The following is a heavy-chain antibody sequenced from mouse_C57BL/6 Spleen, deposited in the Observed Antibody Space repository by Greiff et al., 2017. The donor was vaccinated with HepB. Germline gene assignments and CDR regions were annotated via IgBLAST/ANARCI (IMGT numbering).Heavy chain of an antibody. Sequence: LQESGAELVKPGASVKISCKASGYAFSSYWMNWVKQRPGKGLEWIGQIYPGDGDTNYNGKFKGKATLTADKSSSTAYMQLSSLTSEDSAVYFCAAIDSSGYGYYAMDYWGQGTSVTVSS. D-gene: IGHD3-2*02. CDR2: IYPGDGDT. CDR1: GYAFSSYW. V-gene: IGHV1-80*01. J-gene: IGHJ4*01. CDR3: AAIDSSGYGYYAMDY.